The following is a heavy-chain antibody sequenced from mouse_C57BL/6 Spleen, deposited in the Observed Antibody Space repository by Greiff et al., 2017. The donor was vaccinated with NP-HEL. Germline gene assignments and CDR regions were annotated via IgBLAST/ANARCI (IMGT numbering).Heavy chain of an antibody. D-gene: IGHD2-4*01. CDR1: GYAFSSSW. CDR2: IYPGDGDT. CDR3: SRDYDAWFAY. V-gene: IGHV1-82*01. J-gene: IGHJ3*01. Sequence: QVQLKESGPELVKPGASVKISCKASGYAFSSSWMNWVKQRPGKGLEWIGRIYPGDGDTNYNGKFKGKATLTADKASSTAYMQLSSLTSEDSAVYFCSRDYDAWFAYWGQGTLVTVSA.